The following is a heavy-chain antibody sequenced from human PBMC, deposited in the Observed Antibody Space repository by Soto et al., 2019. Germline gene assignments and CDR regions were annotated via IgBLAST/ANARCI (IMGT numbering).Heavy chain of an antibody. D-gene: IGHD2-2*01. J-gene: IGHJ4*02. CDR1: GYTFTSYD. CDR3: ARGQTCISTSCWEVFDY. Sequence: QVQLVQSGAEVKKPGASEKVSCKASGYTFTSYDINWVRQATGQGLEWMGWMNPNSGNTGYAQKFQGRVTMTRNTSISTAYMELSSLRSEDTAVYYCARGQTCISTSCWEVFDYWGQGTLVTVSS. V-gene: IGHV1-8*01. CDR2: MNPNSGNT.